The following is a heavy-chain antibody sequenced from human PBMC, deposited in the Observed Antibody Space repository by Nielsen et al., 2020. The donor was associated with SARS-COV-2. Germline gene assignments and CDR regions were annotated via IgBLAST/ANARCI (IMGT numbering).Heavy chain of an antibody. CDR3: AREYGDYEVWFDP. D-gene: IGHD4-17*01. Sequence: SETLSLTCTVSGGSISSGDYYWSWIRQPPRKGLEWIGYIYYSGSTNYNPSLKSRVTISVDTSKNQFSLKLSSVTAADTAVYYCAREYGDYEVWFDPWGQGTLVTVSS. CDR1: GGSISSGDYY. V-gene: IGHV4-61*08. CDR2: IYYSGST. J-gene: IGHJ5*02.